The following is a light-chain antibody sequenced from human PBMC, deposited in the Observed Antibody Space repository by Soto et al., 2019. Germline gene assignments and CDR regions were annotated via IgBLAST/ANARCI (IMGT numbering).Light chain of an antibody. CDR3: QKYDTYPRT. CDR2: KAS. CDR1: QIISNS. Sequence: DIQMTQSPSTLSASVGDRVTITCRASQIISNSLAWYQQKPGKAPKLLIFKASTLEGGVPSRFSGSGSGTYFTLTVSSLQPDDFATYYCQKYDTYPRTFGQGTKVEIK. J-gene: IGKJ1*01. V-gene: IGKV1-5*03.